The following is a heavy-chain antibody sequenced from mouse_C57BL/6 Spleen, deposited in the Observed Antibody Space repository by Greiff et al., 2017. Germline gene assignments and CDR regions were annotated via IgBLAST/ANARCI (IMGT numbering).Heavy chain of an antibody. CDR3: TRPITTVVANFDY. CDR2: IDPETGGT. CDR1: GYTFTDYE. Sequence: VQLQQSGAELVRPGASVTLSCKASGYTFTDYEMHWVKQTPVHGLEWIGAIDPETGGTAYNQKFKGKAILTADKSSSTAYVELRSLTSEDSAVSYCTRPITTVVANFDYWGQGTTLTVSS. J-gene: IGHJ2*01. D-gene: IGHD1-1*01. V-gene: IGHV1-15*01.